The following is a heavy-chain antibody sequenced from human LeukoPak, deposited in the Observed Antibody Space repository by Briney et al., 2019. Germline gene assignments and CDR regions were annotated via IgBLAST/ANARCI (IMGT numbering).Heavy chain of an antibody. J-gene: IGHJ4*02. D-gene: IGHD5-18*01. CDR1: GFTFSSYA. CDR3: AKGSWIQLWLIDY. CDR2: ISGSGGST. Sequence: GGSLRLSCAASGFTFSSYAMSWVRQAPGKGLEWVSAISGSGGSTYYADSVKGRFTISRDNSKNTLYLQMSSLRAEDTAVYYCAKGSWIQLWLIDYWGQGTLVTVSS. V-gene: IGHV3-23*01.